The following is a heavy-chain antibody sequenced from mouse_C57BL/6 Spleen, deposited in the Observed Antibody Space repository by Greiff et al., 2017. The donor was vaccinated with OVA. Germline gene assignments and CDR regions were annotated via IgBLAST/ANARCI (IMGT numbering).Heavy chain of an antibody. CDR1: GFTFSDYY. D-gene: IGHD2-2*01. CDR2: INYDGSST. CDR3: ARESYYGYYYAMDY. Sequence: VQLKESEGGLVQPGSSMKLSCTASGFTFSDYYMAWVRQVPEKGLEWVANINYDGSSTYYLDSLKSRFIISRDNAKNILYLQMSSLKSEDTATYDCARESYYGYYYAMDYWGQGTSVTVSS. V-gene: IGHV5-16*01. J-gene: IGHJ4*01.